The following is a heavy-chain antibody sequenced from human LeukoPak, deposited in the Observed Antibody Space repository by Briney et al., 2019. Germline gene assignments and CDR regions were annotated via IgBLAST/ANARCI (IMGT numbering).Heavy chain of an antibody. J-gene: IGHJ5*02. CDR1: GGSISSYY. CDR2: IYYSGST. Sequence: SETLSLTCTVSGGSISSYYRSWIRQPPGKGLEWIGYIYYSGSTNYNPSLKSRVTISVDASKNQFSLKLSSVTAADTAVYYCARVLPGLSRWFDPWGQGTLVTVSS. V-gene: IGHV4-59*01. D-gene: IGHD2-15*01. CDR3: ARVLPGLSRWFDP.